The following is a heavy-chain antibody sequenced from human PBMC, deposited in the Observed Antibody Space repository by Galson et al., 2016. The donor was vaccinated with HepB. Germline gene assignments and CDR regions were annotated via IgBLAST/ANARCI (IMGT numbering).Heavy chain of an antibody. Sequence: SETLSLTCTVSGGSVISDNYIWSWIRQPPGKGLEWIGFIQYSGYTNCNPSLRGRVTISIDTSKNQFSLKVNSVTAADTAVYYCARDQNGSYLAYWGLGAPVAVSS. D-gene: IGHD1-26*01. CDR2: IQYSGYT. J-gene: IGHJ4*02. CDR1: GGSVISDNYI. CDR3: ARDQNGSYLAY. V-gene: IGHV4-61*01.